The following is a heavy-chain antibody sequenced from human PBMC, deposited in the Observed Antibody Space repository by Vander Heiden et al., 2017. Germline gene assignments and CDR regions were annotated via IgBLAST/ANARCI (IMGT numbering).Heavy chain of an antibody. D-gene: IGHD3-10*01. CDR1: GFTFSSNS. V-gene: IGHV3-21*01. CDR2: ISSSSSYI. CDR3: ATSPLTDYYGSGSYFFDY. Sequence: EVQLVESGGGLVKPGGSLRLSCDASGFTFSSNSMNWVRQAPGKGLEWVSSISSSSSYIYYADSVKGRFTISRDNAKNSLYLQMNSLRAEDTAVYYCATSPLTDYYGSGSYFFDYWGQGTLVTVSS. J-gene: IGHJ4*02.